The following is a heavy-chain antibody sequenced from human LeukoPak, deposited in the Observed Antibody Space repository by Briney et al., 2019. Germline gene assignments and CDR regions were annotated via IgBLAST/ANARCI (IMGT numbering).Heavy chain of an antibody. J-gene: IGHJ5*02. CDR2: IRAYNGIT. Sequence: GSVKVSCKASGYTFTSYGISWVRQAPGQGLEWMGWIRAYNGITNSAQKLQGRVTMTTDTSTSTAYMELRSLRSDDTAVYYCPRFSRVTMGDVLGRPDKYNWFDPWVQATLVTVSS. V-gene: IGHV1-18*01. CDR3: PRFSRVTMGDVLGRPDKYNWFDP. D-gene: IGHD4/OR15-4a*01. CDR1: GYTFTSYG.